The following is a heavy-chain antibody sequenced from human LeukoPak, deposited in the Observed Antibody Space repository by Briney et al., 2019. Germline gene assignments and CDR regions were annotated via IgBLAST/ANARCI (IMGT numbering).Heavy chain of an antibody. D-gene: IGHD1-14*01. CDR2: ITSSSGNI. V-gene: IGHV3-21*01. CDR1: GIPFIHFN. J-gene: IGHJ3*02. CDR3: ANPYI. Sequence: GSLGLPCIAPGIPFIHFNMNWVRQAPGNGLEWVSSITSSSGNIYYADSVKGRFTISRDNAKNSLYLQMNSLRAEDTAVCYCANPYIWGQGTMVTVSS.